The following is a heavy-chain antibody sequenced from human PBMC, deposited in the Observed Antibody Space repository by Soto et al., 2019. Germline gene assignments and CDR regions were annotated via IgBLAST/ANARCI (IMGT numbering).Heavy chain of an antibody. V-gene: IGHV3-53*04. Sequence: GSLRLSCAASGFTVSSNYMSWVRQAPGKGLEWVSVIYSGGSTYYADSVKGRFTISRHNSKNTLYLQMNSLRAEDTAVYYCARAPLHYYDSSGYYDYWGQGTLVTVSS. CDR3: ARAPLHYYDSSGYYDY. D-gene: IGHD3-22*01. CDR1: GFTVSSNY. CDR2: IYSGGST. J-gene: IGHJ4*02.